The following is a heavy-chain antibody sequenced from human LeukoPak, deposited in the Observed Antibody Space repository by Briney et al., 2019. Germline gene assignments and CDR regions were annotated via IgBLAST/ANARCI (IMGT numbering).Heavy chain of an antibody. D-gene: IGHD5-24*01. CDR3: ARTSMRMATAGLVDY. CDR1: GFTFSDYA. V-gene: IGHV3-23*01. CDR2: ISGSGGST. Sequence: GGSLRLSCAASGFTFSDYAMTWVRQDPGKGLEWISTISGSGGSTYYADSVKGRFTISRDNSKTTLYLQMNSLRAEDTAVYYCARTSMRMATAGLVDYWGQGTLVTVSS. J-gene: IGHJ4*02.